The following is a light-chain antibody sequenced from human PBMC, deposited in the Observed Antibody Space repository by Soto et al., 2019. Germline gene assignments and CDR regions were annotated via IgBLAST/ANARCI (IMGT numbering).Light chain of an antibody. CDR3: QQSYSTPFT. J-gene: IGKJ3*01. V-gene: IGKV1-39*01. Sequence: DIQMTQSPSSLSASVGDRVTITCRASQSISSYLNWYQQKPGKAPKLQIYAASSLQSGVPSRFSGGGSGTDFTLTISSLQPEDFATYYGQQSYSTPFTFGPGTKVDIK. CDR2: AAS. CDR1: QSISSY.